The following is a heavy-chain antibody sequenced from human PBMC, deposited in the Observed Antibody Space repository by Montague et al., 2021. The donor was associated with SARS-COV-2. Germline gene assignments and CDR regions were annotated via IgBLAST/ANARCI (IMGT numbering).Heavy chain of an antibody. D-gene: IGHD3-10*01. CDR3: ARESGSGSYLVY. J-gene: IGHJ4*02. CDR2: IYYSGST. CDR1: DGSISSSSYY. Sequence: SETLSLTCTVSDGSISSSSYYWGWIRQPPGKGLEWIGSIYYSGSTYYNPSPKSRVTISVDTSKNQFSLKLSSVTAADTAVYYCARESGSGSYLVYWGQGTLVTVSS. V-gene: IGHV4-39*01.